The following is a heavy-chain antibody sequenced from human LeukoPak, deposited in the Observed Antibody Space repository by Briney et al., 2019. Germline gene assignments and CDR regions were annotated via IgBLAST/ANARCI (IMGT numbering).Heavy chain of an antibody. CDR1: GFTFSSYW. D-gene: IGHD3-10*01. J-gene: IGHJ4*02. CDR2: IKQDGSEK. V-gene: IGHV3-7*03. Sequence: GGSLRLSCAASGFTFSSYWMSWIRQAPGKGLEWVANIKQDGSEKYYADSVKGRFTISRDNAKNSLYLQMNSLRPEDMALYYCAGSDYYGSGSFDYWGQGTLVTVSS. CDR3: AGSDYYGSGSFDY.